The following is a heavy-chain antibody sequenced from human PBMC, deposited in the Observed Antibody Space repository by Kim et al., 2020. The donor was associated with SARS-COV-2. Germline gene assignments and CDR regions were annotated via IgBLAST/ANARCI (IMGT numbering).Heavy chain of an antibody. CDR2: ISYDGSNK. CDR1: GFTFSTYA. D-gene: IGHD2-15*01. V-gene: IGHV3-30*04. CDR3: ARDPDCSGGSCYWGYFQH. J-gene: IGHJ1*01. Sequence: GGSLRLSCAASGFTFSTYAMHWVRQAPGKGLEWVAVISYDGSNKYYADSVKGRFTISRDNSKNTLYLQMNSLRAEDTAVYYCARDPDCSGGSCYWGYFQHWGPGTLVTVSS.